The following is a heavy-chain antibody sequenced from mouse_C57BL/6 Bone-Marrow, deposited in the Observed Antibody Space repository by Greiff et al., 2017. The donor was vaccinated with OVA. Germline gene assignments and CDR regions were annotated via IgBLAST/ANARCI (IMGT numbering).Heavy chain of an antibody. CDR3: TRDQDYYDRRDWYFDV. Sequence: EVHLVESGEGLVKPGGSLKLSCAASGFTFSSYAMSWVRQTPEKRLEWVAYISSGGDYIYYADTVTGRFTISRDNARNTLYLQMSSLKSEDTAMYYCTRDQDYYDRRDWYFDVWGTGTTVTVSS. CDR2: ISSGGDYI. D-gene: IGHD2-4*01. V-gene: IGHV5-9-1*02. J-gene: IGHJ1*03. CDR1: GFTFSSYA.